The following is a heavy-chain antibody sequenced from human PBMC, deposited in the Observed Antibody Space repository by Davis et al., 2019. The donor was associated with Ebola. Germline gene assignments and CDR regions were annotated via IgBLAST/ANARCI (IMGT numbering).Heavy chain of an antibody. V-gene: IGHV3-23*01. CDR2: ISGSGGST. J-gene: IGHJ6*02. CDR3: AKDEAYGDYLYYYGMDV. Sequence: GGSLRPSCAASGFTFSSYAMSWVRQAPGKGLEWVSAISGSGGSTYYADSVKGRFTISRDNSKNTLYLQMNSLRAEDTAVYYCAKDEAYGDYLYYYGMDVWGQGTTVTVSS. CDR1: GFTFSSYA. D-gene: IGHD4-17*01.